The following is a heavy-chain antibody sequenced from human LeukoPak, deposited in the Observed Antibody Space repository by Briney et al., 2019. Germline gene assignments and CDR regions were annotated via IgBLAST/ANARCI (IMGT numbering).Heavy chain of an antibody. CDR3: TIGPRQKRGLSTY. V-gene: IGHV3-23*01. CDR2: ISGNGGTA. D-gene: IGHD3/OR15-3a*01. J-gene: IGHJ4*02. CDR1: GFTFSSYV. Sequence: GGSLRLSCTASGFTFSSYVMSWVRQAPGKGLEWVSGISGNGGTAYYTDSVKGRFTISRDNSKNTLYLQVDTLRAEDTALYYCTIGPRQKRGLSTYLGQGTLVIVSS.